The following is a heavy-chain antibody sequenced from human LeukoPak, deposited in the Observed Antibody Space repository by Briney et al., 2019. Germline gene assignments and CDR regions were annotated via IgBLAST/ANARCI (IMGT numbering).Heavy chain of an antibody. CDR3: AKEFYDSSGFPDGVY. CDR1: GFTFSSYA. J-gene: IGHJ4*02. D-gene: IGHD3-22*01. CDR2: ISGSGGST. Sequence: GGSLRLSCAASGFTFSSYAMSWVRQAPGKGLEWVSAISGSGGSTYYAGSVKGRFTISRDNSKNTLYLQMNSLRAEDTAVYYCAKEFYDSSGFPDGVYWGQGTLVTVSS. V-gene: IGHV3-23*01.